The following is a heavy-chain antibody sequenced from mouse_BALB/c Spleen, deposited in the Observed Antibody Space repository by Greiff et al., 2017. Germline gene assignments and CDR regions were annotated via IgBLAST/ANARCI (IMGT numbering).Heavy chain of an antibody. D-gene: IGHD1-1*02. V-gene: IGHV7-3*02. CDR3: ARDRWWFAD. J-gene: IGHJ3*01. Sequence: EVKLVESGGGLVQPGGSLRLSCATSGFTFTDYYMSWVRQPPGKALEWLGFIRNKANGYTTEYSASVKGRFTISRDNSQSILYLQMNTLRAEDSATYYCARDRWWFADWGQGTLVTVSA. CDR1: GFTFTDYY. CDR2: IRNKANGYTT.